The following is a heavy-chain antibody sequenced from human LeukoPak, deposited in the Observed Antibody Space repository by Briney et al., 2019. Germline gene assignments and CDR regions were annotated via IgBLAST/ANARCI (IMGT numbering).Heavy chain of an antibody. Sequence: GGSLRLSCAASGFTFSDSEMHWVRQAPGQGLEWVAVISYDGSEKYYADSVKGRFTTSRDNSKNTLYLQMNSLRAEDTAVYYCARDRDCSSTSCFNACDIWGQGTVVTVSS. D-gene: IGHD2-2*01. CDR3: ARDRDCSSTSCFNACDI. CDR2: ISYDGSEK. J-gene: IGHJ3*02. V-gene: IGHV3-30*06. CDR1: GFTFSDSE.